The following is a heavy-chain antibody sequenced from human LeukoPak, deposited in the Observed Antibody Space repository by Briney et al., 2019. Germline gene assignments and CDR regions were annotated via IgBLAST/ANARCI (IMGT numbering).Heavy chain of an antibody. CDR3: ARTGQVLRYFDWVGYFDY. CDR2: IYHSGST. Sequence: PSQTLSLTCTVSGGSISSGGYYWSWIRQPPGKGLEWIGYIYHSGSTYYNPSLKSRVTISVDRSKNQFSLKLSSVTAADTAVYYCARTGQVLRYFDWVGYFDYWGQGTLVTVSS. CDR1: GGSISSGGYY. V-gene: IGHV4-30-2*01. J-gene: IGHJ4*02. D-gene: IGHD3-9*01.